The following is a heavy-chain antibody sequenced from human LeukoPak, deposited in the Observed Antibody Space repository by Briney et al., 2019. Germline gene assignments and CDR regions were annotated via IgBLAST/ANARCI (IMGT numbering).Heavy chain of an antibody. J-gene: IGHJ4*02. CDR3: ARDWVLWFGESYYFDY. CDR1: GFTFSSYA. CDR2: ISYDGSNK. D-gene: IGHD3-10*01. V-gene: IGHV3-30*04. Sequence: PGRSLRLSCAASGFTFSSYAMRWVRQAPGKGLEWVAVISYDGSNKYYADSVKGRFTISRDNSKNTLYLQMNSLRAEDTAVYYCARDWVLWFGESYYFDYWGQGTLVTVSS.